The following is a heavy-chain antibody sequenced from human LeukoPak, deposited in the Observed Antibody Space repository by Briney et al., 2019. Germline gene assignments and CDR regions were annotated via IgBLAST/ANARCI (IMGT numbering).Heavy chain of an antibody. CDR2: ISYDGSNK. CDR3: ASNLPAPDV. CDR1: GFIFSSYA. V-gene: IGHV3-30-3*01. Sequence: GRSLRLSCAASGFIFSSYAMHWVRQAPGKGLEWVAVISYDGSNKYYADSVKGRFTISRDNSKNTLYLQMNSLRVEDTAVYYCASNLPAPDVWGQGTTVTVSS. J-gene: IGHJ6*02.